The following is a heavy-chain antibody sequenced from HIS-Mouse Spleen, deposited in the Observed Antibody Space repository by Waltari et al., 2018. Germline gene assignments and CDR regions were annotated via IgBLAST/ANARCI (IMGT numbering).Heavy chain of an antibody. V-gene: IGHV4-39*07. CDR2: IYYSGGT. CDR1: GGSIRRSRYS. Sequence: QLQLQESGPGLVKPSETLSLTCTVSGGSIRRSRYSWCWIRQPPGKGLEWIGSIYYSGGTYYNPSLKSRVTISVDTSKNQFSLKLSSVTAADTAVNYCAREIPYSSSWYDWYFDLWGRGTLVTVSS. J-gene: IGHJ2*01. CDR3: AREIPYSSSWYDWYFDL. D-gene: IGHD6-13*01.